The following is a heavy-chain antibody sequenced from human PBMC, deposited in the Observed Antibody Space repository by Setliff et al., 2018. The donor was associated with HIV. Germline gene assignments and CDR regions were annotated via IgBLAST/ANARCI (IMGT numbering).Heavy chain of an antibody. J-gene: IGHJ6*03. CDR3: ARIVRWELVATSTFFYYYMDV. CDR1: NGSIGSFY. Sequence: SETLSLTCTVSNGSIGSFYWTWIRQPPGKELEWIGYIYFNGVTNYNPSLKSRVTISVDTSKNQFSLKLSSVTAADTALYYCARIVRWELVATSTFFYYYMDVWGKGTTVTVSS. D-gene: IGHD1-26*01. CDR2: IYFNGVT. V-gene: IGHV4-59*08.